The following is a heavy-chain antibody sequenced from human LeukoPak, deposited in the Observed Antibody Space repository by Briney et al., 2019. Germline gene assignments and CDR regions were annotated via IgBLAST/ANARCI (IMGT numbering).Heavy chain of an antibody. CDR2: ISTSGNTI. Sequence: PGGSLRLSCAASGFTFSSYEMNWVRQAPGKGLEWVSYISTSGNTIYYADSVKGRFTISRENAKNSLYLQMNSLRAEDTAVYYCARPYYGSGSYYNRGVGFDIWGQGTVVSVSS. V-gene: IGHV3-48*03. CDR1: GFTFSSYE. CDR3: ARPYYGSGSYYNRGVGFDI. J-gene: IGHJ3*02. D-gene: IGHD3-10*01.